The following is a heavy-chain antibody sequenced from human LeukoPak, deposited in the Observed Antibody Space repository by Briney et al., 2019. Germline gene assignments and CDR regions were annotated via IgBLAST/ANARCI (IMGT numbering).Heavy chain of an antibody. CDR1: GYTFTSYA. CDR3: ARSLSWIAAAGKDY. V-gene: IGHV1-3*03. Sequence: ASVKVSCKASGYTFTSYAMHWVRQAPGQRLEWMGWINAGNGNTKYSQEFQGRVTMTRNTSISTAYMELSSLRSEDTAVYYCARSLSWIAAAGKDYWGQGTLVTVSS. J-gene: IGHJ4*02. CDR2: INAGNGNT. D-gene: IGHD6-13*01.